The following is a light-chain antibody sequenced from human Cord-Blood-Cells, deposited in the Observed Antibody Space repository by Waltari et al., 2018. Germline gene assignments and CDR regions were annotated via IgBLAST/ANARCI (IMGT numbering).Light chain of an antibody. Sequence: QSVLTHPPSASGTHGQRVTISCSGSRSNIGSNTVNWYQQLPGTAPKLLIYSNNQRPSGVPDRFSGSKSDTSASLAISGLQSEDEADYYCAAWDDSLNGWVFGGGTKLTVL. CDR3: AAWDDSLNGWV. CDR1: RSNIGSNT. CDR2: SNN. V-gene: IGLV1-44*01. J-gene: IGLJ3*02.